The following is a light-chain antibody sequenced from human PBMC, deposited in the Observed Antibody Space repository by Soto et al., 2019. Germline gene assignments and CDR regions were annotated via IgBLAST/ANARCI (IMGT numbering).Light chain of an antibody. V-gene: IGKV1-27*01. CDR1: QGISNY. CDR3: QKYDSAPWA. J-gene: IGKJ1*01. Sequence: DIQMTQSPSSLSPSVGDRVTITCRASQGISNYLAWYQQKPGKDPKLLIYAASTLRSGVPSRFSGSRSGTDFTLTISSLQPEDVATYYCQKYDSAPWAFGQGTKVEIK. CDR2: AAS.